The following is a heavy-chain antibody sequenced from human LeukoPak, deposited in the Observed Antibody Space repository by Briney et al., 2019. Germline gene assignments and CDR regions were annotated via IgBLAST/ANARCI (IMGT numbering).Heavy chain of an antibody. CDR3: AKDLGTKWTTVTTGYFDY. Sequence: PGGSLRLSCAASGFIFSNYAMTWVRQAPGKGLELVSAISGGGGTTYYTDSVKGRFTISSDNSKNTLYLQMNSLRAEDTGIYYCAKDLGTKWTTVTTGYFDYWGQGTLVTVSS. V-gene: IGHV3-23*01. CDR2: ISGGGGTT. CDR1: GFIFSNYA. J-gene: IGHJ4*02. D-gene: IGHD4-17*01.